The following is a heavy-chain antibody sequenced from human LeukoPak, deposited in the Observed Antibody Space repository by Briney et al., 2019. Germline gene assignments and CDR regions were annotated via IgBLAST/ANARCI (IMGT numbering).Heavy chain of an antibody. CDR2: IKQDGSEK. CDR3: ATKKPYYYDSSGYYSWAFDI. D-gene: IGHD3-22*01. Sequence: GGSLRLSCAASGFTFSSYWMSWVRQAPGKGREWVANIKQDGSEKYYVDSVKGRFTISRDNAKNSLCLQMNSLRAEDTAVYYCATKKPYYYDSSGYYSWAFDIWGQGTMVTVSS. CDR1: GFTFSSYW. J-gene: IGHJ3*02. V-gene: IGHV3-7*01.